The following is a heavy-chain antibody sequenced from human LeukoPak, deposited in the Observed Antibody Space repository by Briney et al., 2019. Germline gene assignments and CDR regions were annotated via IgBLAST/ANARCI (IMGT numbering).Heavy chain of an antibody. J-gene: IGHJ4*02. CDR3: ARGVEMATTPVDY. Sequence: ASVKVSCKASGYTFTRYYMHWVRQAPGQGLEWMGWINPNSGGTNYAQKFQGRVTMTRDTSISTAYMELSRPRSDDTAVYYCARGVEMATTPVDYWGQGTLVTVSS. CDR2: INPNSGGT. V-gene: IGHV1-2*02. CDR1: GYTFTRYY. D-gene: IGHD5-24*01.